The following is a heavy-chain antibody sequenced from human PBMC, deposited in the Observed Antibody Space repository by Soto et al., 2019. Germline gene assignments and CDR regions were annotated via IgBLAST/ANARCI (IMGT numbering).Heavy chain of an antibody. CDR2: ISYDGSNK. CDR1: GFTFSSYA. D-gene: IGHD2-21*01. Sequence: QVQLVESGGGVVQPGRSLRLSCAASGFTFSSYAMHWVRQAPGKGLEWVAVISYDGSNKYYADSVKGRFTISRDNSKNTLYLQMNSLRAEDTAVYYCARHIAPDYWGQGTLVTVSS. CDR3: ARHIAPDY. J-gene: IGHJ4*02. V-gene: IGHV3-30-3*01.